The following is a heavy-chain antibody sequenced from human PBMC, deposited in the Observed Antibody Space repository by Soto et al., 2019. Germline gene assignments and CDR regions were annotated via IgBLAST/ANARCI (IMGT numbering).Heavy chain of an antibody. D-gene: IGHD5-12*01. V-gene: IGHV4-4*02. CDR3: ARAYGGYADY. J-gene: IGHJ4*02. CDR2: SFHTGNT. CDR1: GDSISSSRW. Sequence: SETLSLTCDVSGDSISSSRWWTWVRQPPGKGLEWIGDSFHTGNTNYNPSLKSRVTISVDKSKNQFSLKLTSVTAADTAVYYCARAYGGYADYWGQGALVTVSS.